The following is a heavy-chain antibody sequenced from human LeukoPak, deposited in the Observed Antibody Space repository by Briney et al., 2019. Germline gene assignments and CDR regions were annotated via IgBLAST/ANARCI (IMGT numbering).Heavy chain of an antibody. D-gene: IGHD1-7*01. Sequence: SETLSLTCAVYGGSFSNYYWNWIRQPPGKGLEWLGEINDNGRANYNPPLMSRVTVSVDTSKNQFSLRLTSVTATDTAVYYCARRWNYGRNYYIDVWGKGATVSVSS. J-gene: IGHJ6*03. CDR1: GGSFSNYY. CDR3: ARRWNYGRNYYIDV. V-gene: IGHV4-34*01. CDR2: INDNGRA.